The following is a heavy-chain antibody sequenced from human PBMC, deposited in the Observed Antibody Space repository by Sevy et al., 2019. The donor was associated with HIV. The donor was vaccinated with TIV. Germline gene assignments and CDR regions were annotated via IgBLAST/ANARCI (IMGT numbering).Heavy chain of an antibody. V-gene: IGHV3-15*01. CDR3: TIEGLYCTDDSCYSEDFDS. CDR2: IKSKTDGGTT. D-gene: IGHD2-15*01. Sequence: GGSLRLSCVTFGFSINNAWMSWVRQAPGKGLEWVGRIKSKTDGGTTDYAAPVKGRFTISRDDSKNTLYLQMNSLKTEDTAVYYCTIEGLYCTDDSCYSEDFDSWGQGTLVTVSS. J-gene: IGHJ4*02. CDR1: GFSINNAW.